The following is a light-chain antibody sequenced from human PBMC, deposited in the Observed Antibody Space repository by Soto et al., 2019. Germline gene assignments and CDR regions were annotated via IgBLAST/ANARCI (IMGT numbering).Light chain of an antibody. J-gene: IGLJ2*01. Sequence: QSALTQPASVSGSLGQSITISCTGTSIDVGGYNYVSWYQQHPGQAPKLLIYDVSHRPSGISYRFSGSKSGNTASLTISGPQAEDEADYYCSSYTGSAALVIFGGGTKLTVL. CDR2: DVS. CDR1: SIDVGGYNY. CDR3: SSYTGSAALVI. V-gene: IGLV2-14*03.